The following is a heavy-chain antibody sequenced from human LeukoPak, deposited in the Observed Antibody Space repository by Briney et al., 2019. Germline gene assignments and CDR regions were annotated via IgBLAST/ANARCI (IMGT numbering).Heavy chain of an antibody. V-gene: IGHV1-18*01. D-gene: IGHD6-19*01. CDR2: ISAYNGNT. Sequence: ASVKVSCKASGYTFTSYGISWVRQAPGQGLEWMGWISAYNGNTNYAQKLQGRVTMTTDTSTSTAYMELRSLRSDDTAVYYCAREIAVAGTGNWFDPWGQGTLVTVSS. J-gene: IGHJ5*02. CDR3: AREIAVAGTGNWFDP. CDR1: GYTFTSYG.